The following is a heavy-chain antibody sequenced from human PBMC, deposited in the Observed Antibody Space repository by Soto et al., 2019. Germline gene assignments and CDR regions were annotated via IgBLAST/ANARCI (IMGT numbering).Heavy chain of an antibody. D-gene: IGHD5-18*01. CDR1: GGCISSYY. V-gene: IGHV4-59*08. Sequence: QVQLQESGPGLLKPSETLSLTWTVSGGCISSYYWSWIRQPPGKGLEWIGYSYYSGSTNYNPSLNSRVTISVDTSKNQFSLKLSSVTAADTAVYYCARRYGSCFDYWGQGTLVTLSS. CDR2: SYYSGST. J-gene: IGHJ4*02. CDR3: ARRYGSCFDY.